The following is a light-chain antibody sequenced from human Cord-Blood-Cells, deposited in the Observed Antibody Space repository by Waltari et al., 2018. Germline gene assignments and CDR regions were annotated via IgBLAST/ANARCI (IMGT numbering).Light chain of an antibody. J-gene: IGLJ2*01. CDR2: GNS. CDR1: SSNIGAGYD. CDR3: QSYDSSLSVV. V-gene: IGLV1-40*01. Sequence: SVLTQPPSVSGAPGQRVTISCTGSSSNIGAGYDVHWYQQLPGTAPKPLIYGNSTRPSGVPDRFPGSKSGTSASLAITGLQAEDEADYYRQSYDSSLSVVFGGGTKLTVL.